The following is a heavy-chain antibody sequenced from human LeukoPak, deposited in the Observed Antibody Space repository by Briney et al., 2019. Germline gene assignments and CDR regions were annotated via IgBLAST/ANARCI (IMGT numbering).Heavy chain of an antibody. D-gene: IGHD1-26*01. CDR3: TKRVKYGGTWDHFAD. CDR2: VNADGGNT. J-gene: IGHJ4*02. CDR1: GFTFDNYR. Sequence: GGSLRLSCAAAGFTFDNYRMSWVRQAPGKGLEWVSTVNADGGNTYYADSVKGRFTISRDNSKSTLILQMNSLRVEDTALYYCTKRVKYGGTWDHFADWGQGTLVTVSS. V-gene: IGHV3-23*01.